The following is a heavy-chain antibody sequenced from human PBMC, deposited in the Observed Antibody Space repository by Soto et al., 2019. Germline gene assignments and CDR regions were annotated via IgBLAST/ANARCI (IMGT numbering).Heavy chain of an antibody. CDR1: GFTFNNSG. V-gene: IGHV3-30*18. D-gene: IGHD6-19*01. CDR3: AKDRVPGAYGHYYGMDV. Sequence: QVQLVESGGGVVQPGRSLRLSCAVSGFTFNNSGMHWIRQAPGKGLEWVAVISFDGSKTYYADSMKGRFTISRDNSKNMLQLQMNSLRAEDTAIYYCAKDRVPGAYGHYYGMDVWGQGTTVTVSS. CDR2: ISFDGSKT. J-gene: IGHJ6*02.